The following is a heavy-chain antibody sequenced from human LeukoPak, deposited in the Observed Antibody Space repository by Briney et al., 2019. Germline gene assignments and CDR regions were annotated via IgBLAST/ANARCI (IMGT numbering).Heavy chain of an antibody. D-gene: IGHD3-3*01. CDR1: GFTFSSSG. J-gene: IGHJ4*02. Sequence: GGTLRLSCAASGFTFSSSGMSWVRQAPGKGLDWVAAISNSGDSAYYADSVKGQFPISSDNSKNTLYLQMNSLRAEDTAVYYCARDSGITIFGVVNFWGQGTLVTVSS. V-gene: IGHV3-23*01. CDR3: ARDSGITIFGVVNF. CDR2: ISNSGDSA.